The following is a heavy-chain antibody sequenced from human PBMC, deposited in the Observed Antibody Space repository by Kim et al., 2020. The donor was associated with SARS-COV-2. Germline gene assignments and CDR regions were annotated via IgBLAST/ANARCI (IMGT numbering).Heavy chain of an antibody. CDR2: NP. V-gene: IGHV7-4-1*02. J-gene: IGHJ4*02. Sequence: NPPCAQGFTGRFVFSLDTSVSTAYLQISSLKAEDTAVYYCARGPQGGFDYWGQGTLVTVSS. CDR3: ARGPQGGFDY. D-gene: IGHD3-16*01.